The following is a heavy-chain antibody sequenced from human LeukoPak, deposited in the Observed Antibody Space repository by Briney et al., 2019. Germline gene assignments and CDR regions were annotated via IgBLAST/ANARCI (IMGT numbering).Heavy chain of an antibody. J-gene: IGHJ4*02. CDR3: ARDRAAAGTFDY. D-gene: IGHD6-13*01. CDR1: GRSISSYY. V-gene: IGHV4-59*01. Sequence: KPSETLSLTCTVSGRSISSYYWSWIRQPPGKGLEWIGYIYYSGSTNYNPSLKGRVTISVDTSKNQFSLKLSSVTAADTAVYYCARDRAAAGTFDYWGQGTLVTVSS. CDR2: IYYSGST.